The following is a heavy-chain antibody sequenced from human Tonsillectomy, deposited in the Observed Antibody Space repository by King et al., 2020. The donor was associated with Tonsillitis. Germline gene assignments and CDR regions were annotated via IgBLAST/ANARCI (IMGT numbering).Heavy chain of an antibody. CDR3: AKIRSIAAAGTLDY. CDR2: ISYDGSNK. D-gene: IGHD6-13*01. V-gene: IGHV3-30*18. J-gene: IGHJ4*02. CDR1: GFTFSNYG. Sequence: QLVQSGGGVVQPGRSLRLSCAASGFTFSNYGMHWVRQAPGKGLEWVAVISYDGSNKYYADSVKGRFTISRDNSKNTLYLQMNSLRDEDTAVYYCAKIRSIAAAGTLDYWGQGTLVTVSS.